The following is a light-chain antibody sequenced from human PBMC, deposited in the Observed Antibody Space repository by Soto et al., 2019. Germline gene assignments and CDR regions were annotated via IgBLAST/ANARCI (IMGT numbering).Light chain of an antibody. Sequence: EIVMTQSPATLSVSPGERATLSCRASQSVNNNLAWYQQNPGQAPRLLIYYASTRATGIPARFSGSGSGTEFTLTITGLQSEDLAVYYCQQYNNWPITFGPGTKVDIK. CDR1: QSVNNN. CDR2: YAS. CDR3: QQYNNWPIT. V-gene: IGKV3-15*01. J-gene: IGKJ3*01.